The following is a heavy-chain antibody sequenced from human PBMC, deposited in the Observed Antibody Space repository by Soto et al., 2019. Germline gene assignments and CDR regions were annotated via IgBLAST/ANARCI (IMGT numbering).Heavy chain of an antibody. J-gene: IGHJ6*02. Sequence: SGPTLVNPTQTLTLTFTFSGFSLSTSGMRVSWIRQPPGKALEWLARMDWDDDKFYSTSLKTRLTISKDTSKNQVVLTMTNMDPVDTATYYCARIGSDYYYGMDVWGQGTTVTVSS. V-gene: IGHV2-70*04. CDR1: GFSLSTSGMR. D-gene: IGHD3-10*01. CDR2: MDWDDDK. CDR3: ARIGSDYYYGMDV.